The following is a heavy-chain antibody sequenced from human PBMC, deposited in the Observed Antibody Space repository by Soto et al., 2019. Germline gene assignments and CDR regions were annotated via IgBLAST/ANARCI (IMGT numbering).Heavy chain of an antibody. CDR3: ARGRALRYFDWLPDGVDA. Sequence: ASVKVSCKASGYTFTRYDINWVRQATGQGLEWMGWMNPNSGNTGYAQKFQGRVTMTRNTSISTAYMELSSLRSEDTAVYYCARGRALRYFDWLPDGVDAWGQGTTVTVSS. CDR1: GYTFTRYD. CDR2: MNPNSGNT. D-gene: IGHD3-9*01. V-gene: IGHV1-8*01. J-gene: IGHJ6*02.